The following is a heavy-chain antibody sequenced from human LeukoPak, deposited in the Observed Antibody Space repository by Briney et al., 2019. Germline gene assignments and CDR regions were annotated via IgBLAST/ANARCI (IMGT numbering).Heavy chain of an antibody. CDR2: IYPGDSDT. CDR3: ARHTTIFGSHITANDNWFDP. V-gene: IGHV5-51*01. Sequence: GESLKISCKGSGYSFTSYWIGWVRQMPGKGLEWMGIIYPGDSDTRYSPSFQGQVTISADKSISTAYPQWSSLKASDTAMYYCARHTTIFGSHITANDNWFDPWGQGTLVTVSS. CDR1: GYSFTSYW. D-gene: IGHD3-3*01. J-gene: IGHJ5*02.